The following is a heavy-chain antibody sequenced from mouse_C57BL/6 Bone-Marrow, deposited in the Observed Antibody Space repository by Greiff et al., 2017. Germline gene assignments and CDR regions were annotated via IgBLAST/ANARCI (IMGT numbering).Heavy chain of an antibody. Sequence: QVQLKESGPELVKPGASVKISCKASGYAFSSSWMNWVKQRPGKGLEWIGRIYPGDGDTNYNGKFKGKATLTADKSSSTAYMQLSSLTSEDSAVYFCARVGSMRDYCDYGGQGTTLTVSS. D-gene: IGHD1-1*01. CDR1: GYAFSSSW. J-gene: IGHJ2*01. V-gene: IGHV1-82*01. CDR2: IYPGDGDT. CDR3: ARVGSMRDYCDY.